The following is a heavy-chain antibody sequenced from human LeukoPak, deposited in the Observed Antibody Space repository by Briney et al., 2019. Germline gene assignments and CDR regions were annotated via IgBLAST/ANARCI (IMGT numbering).Heavy chain of an antibody. CDR3: AKDQAGPTGYYYYGMDV. V-gene: IGHV3-30*02. CDR2: IRYDGSNK. D-gene: IGHD1-14*01. Sequence: GGSLGLSCAASGFTFSSYGMHWVRQAPGKGLEWVVFIRYDGSNKYYADSVKGRFTISRDNSKNTLYLQMNSLRAEDTAVYYCAKDQAGPTGYYYYGMDVWGQGTTVTVSS. J-gene: IGHJ6*02. CDR1: GFTFSSYG.